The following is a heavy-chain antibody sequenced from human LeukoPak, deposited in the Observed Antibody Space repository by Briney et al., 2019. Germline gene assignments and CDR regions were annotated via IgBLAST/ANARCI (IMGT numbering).Heavy chain of an antibody. D-gene: IGHD6-19*01. J-gene: IGHJ4*02. CDR3: ARDHPGTAVAGTGY. CDR2: ISSSSSTI. Sequence: GGSLRLSXAASGFTFSSYSMNWVRQAPGKGLEWVSYISSSSSTIYYADSVKGRFTISRDNAKNSLYLQMNSLRAEDTAVYYCARDHPGTAVAGTGYWGQGTLVTVSS. V-gene: IGHV3-48*01. CDR1: GFTFSSYS.